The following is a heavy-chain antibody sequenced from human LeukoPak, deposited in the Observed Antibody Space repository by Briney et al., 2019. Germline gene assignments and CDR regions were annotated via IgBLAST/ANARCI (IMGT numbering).Heavy chain of an antibody. CDR3: ARDPDGGYGPIPHHYYYGMDV. D-gene: IGHD4/OR15-4a*01. Sequence: GASVKVSCKASGGTFSSYAISWVRQAPGQGLEWMGRIIPILGIANYAQKFQGRVTITADKSTSTAYMELSSLRSEDTAVYYCARDPDGGYGPIPHHYYYGMDVWGQGTTVTVSS. V-gene: IGHV1-69*04. J-gene: IGHJ6*02. CDR2: IIPILGIA. CDR1: GGTFSSYA.